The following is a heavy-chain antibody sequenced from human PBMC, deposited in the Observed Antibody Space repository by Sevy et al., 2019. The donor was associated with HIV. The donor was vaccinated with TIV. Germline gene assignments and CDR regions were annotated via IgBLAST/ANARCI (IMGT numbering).Heavy chain of an antibody. CDR2: ISSDATSI. V-gene: IGHV3-48*03. Sequence: GGSLRLSCAASGFAFSSYDIHWVRQAPGKGLDWISFISSDATSINYADSVKGRFTISRDNAKTSLYLQMNSLRAEDTAVYYCARDLPPSATIVPHFDYWGQGALVTVSS. J-gene: IGHJ4*02. CDR1: GFAFSSYD. CDR3: ARDLPPSATIVPHFDY. D-gene: IGHD1-26*01.